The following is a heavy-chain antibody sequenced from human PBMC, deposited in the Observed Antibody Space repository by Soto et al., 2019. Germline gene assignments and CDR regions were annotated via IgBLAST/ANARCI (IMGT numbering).Heavy chain of an antibody. J-gene: IGHJ4*02. D-gene: IGHD6-13*01. CDR3: ARGSSSSWSYFDY. CDR2: IYYSGST. Sequence: SETLSLTCTVSGGSISSGGYYWSWIRQHPGKGLEWIGYIYYSGSTYYNPSLKSRVTISVDTSKNQFSLKLSSVTAADTAVYYCARGSSSSWSYFDYWGQGXLVTVYS. CDR1: GGSISSGGYY. V-gene: IGHV4-31*03.